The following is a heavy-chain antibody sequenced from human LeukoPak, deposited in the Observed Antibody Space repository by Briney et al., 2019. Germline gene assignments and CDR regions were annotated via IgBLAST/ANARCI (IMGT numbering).Heavy chain of an antibody. CDR1: GYTFTSYA. J-gene: IGHJ6*02. Sequence: ASVKVSCKASGYTFTSYAMHWVRQAPGQRLEWMGWINAGNGNTKYSQKFQGRVTMTRNTSISTAYMELSSLRSEDTAVYYCARGGYSNYPYYYYGMDVWGQGTTVTVSS. CDR3: ARGGYSNYPYYYYGMDV. V-gene: IGHV1-3*01. CDR2: INAGNGNT. D-gene: IGHD4-11*01.